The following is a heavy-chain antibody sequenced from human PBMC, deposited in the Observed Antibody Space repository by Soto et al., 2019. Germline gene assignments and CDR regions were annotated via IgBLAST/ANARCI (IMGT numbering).Heavy chain of an antibody. Sequence: APVKVSCKASGYTFTSYDINWVRQATGQGLEWMGWMNPNSGNTGYAQKFQGRVTMTRNTSISTAYMELSSLRSEDTAVYYCARSGLRYFDWLLTDYFDYWGQGTLVTVSS. V-gene: IGHV1-8*01. D-gene: IGHD3-9*01. J-gene: IGHJ4*02. CDR2: MNPNSGNT. CDR3: ARSGLRYFDWLLTDYFDY. CDR1: GYTFTSYD.